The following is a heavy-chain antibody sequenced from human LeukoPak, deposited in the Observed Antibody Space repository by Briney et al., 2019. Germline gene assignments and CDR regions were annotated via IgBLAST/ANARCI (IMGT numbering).Heavy chain of an antibody. CDR1: GYTFTGYY. CDR3: ARDIEMATLNTPSY. CDR2: INPNSGGT. J-gene: IGHJ4*02. D-gene: IGHD5-24*01. Sequence: ASVKVSCKASGYTFTGYYMHWVRQAPGQGLEWMGWINPNSGGTNYAQKFQGRVTMTRDTSISTAYMELSRLRSDDTAVYYCARDIEMATLNTPSYWGQGTLVTVSS. V-gene: IGHV1-2*02.